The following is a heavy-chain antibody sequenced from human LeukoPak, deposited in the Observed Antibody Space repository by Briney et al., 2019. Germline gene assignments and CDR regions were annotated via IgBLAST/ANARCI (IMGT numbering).Heavy chain of an antibody. CDR1: GFTFSSYG. J-gene: IGHJ4*02. D-gene: IGHD3-22*01. CDR2: IRGDGVTT. Sequence: SGGTLRLSCAASGFTFSSYGMNWVRQAPGKGLEWVSGIRGDGVTTYYADSVKGRFTISRDNSKNTLHLQMSSLGAEDTAVYFCAKVPPLYYYDSSGYYSWGQGTLVTVSS. V-gene: IGHV3-23*01. CDR3: AKVPPLYYYDSSGYYS.